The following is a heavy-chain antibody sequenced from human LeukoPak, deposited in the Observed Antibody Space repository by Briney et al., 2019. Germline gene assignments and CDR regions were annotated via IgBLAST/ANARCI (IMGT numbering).Heavy chain of an antibody. V-gene: IGHV3-23*01. J-gene: IGHJ4*02. CDR1: GFPFSNYA. CDR2: ISGPGSTT. Sequence: GGSLRLSCAASGFPFSNYAMTWVRQAPGKGLEWVSSISGPGSTTYYSDSVKGRFTVSRDNSKNTLYLQMNSLRAEDTAMYYCAREIGGGLHYFHSWGQGTPVTVSS. D-gene: IGHD1-26*01. CDR3: AREIGGGLHYFHS.